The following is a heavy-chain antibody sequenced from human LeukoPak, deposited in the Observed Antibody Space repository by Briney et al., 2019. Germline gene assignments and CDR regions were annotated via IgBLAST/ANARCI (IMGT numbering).Heavy chain of an antibody. CDR1: EGPLWIHG. D-gene: IGHD3-10*01. Sequence: GGSVTLLCSATEGPLWIHGVNGLRQAPGKGLEWVSYIINSGGTVYYTDSVQGRFTISRDNARNSLFLQMNSLRDEATAVYYCARVGGEAFVMNVWSQRTTVTVSS. J-gene: IGHJ6*02. CDR3: ARVGGEAFVMNV. V-gene: IGHV3-48*02. CDR2: IINSGGTV.